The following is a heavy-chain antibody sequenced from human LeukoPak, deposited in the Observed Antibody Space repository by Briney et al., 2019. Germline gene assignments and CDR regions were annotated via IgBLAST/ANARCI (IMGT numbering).Heavy chain of an antibody. D-gene: IGHD6-19*01. V-gene: IGHV3-30-3*01. J-gene: IGHJ4*02. CDR1: GFTFSSYA. CDR2: ISYEGSNK. Sequence: GGSLRLSCAASGFTFSSYAMHWVRQAPGKGLEWLAFISYEGSNKYYADSVKGRFTISRDSSKNTLYLQMNSLRAEDTAVYYCARDATYSSGWPLDYWGQGTLVTVSS. CDR3: ARDATYSSGWPLDY.